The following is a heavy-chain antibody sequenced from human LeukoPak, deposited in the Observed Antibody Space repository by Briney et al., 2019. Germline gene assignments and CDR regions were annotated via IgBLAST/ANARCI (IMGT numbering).Heavy chain of an antibody. J-gene: IGHJ6*02. V-gene: IGHV3-30*04. Sequence: GRSLRLSCAASGFTFSSCAMHWVRQAPGKGLEWVAVISYDGSNKYYADSVKGRFTISRDNSKNTLYLQMNSLRAEDTAVYYCARDRYGMDVWGQGTTVTVSS. CDR2: ISYDGSNK. CDR1: GFTFSSCA. CDR3: ARDRYGMDV.